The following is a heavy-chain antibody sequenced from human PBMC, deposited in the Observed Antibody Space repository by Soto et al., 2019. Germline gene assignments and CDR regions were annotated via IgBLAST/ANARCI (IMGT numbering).Heavy chain of an antibody. CDR3: ARVERYYDSGVWGGYFQY. CDR2: MYYSGFT. Sequence: ASETLSLTCTVSAASITRGGYYWSGIRQNPGKVMVWIGYMYYSGFTWYNPSLQSRVTISVDTSKNQFSLKVNSVTAADTAVYYCARVERYYDSGVWGGYFQYWGQGTLVTVSS. V-gene: IGHV4-31*03. J-gene: IGHJ4*02. D-gene: IGHD3-16*01. CDR1: AASITRGGYY.